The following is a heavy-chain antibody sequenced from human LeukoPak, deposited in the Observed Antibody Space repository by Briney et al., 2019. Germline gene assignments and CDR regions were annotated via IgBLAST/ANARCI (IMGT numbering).Heavy chain of an antibody. CDR3: VTARLFSGSYYFDY. CDR2: ISGSSDST. CDR1: GFTFSNYA. V-gene: IGHV3-23*01. D-gene: IGHD2-21*01. J-gene: IGHJ4*02. Sequence: PGGSLRLSCAASGFTFSNYAMNWVRLAPGKGLEWVSTISGSSDSTYYADSVKGRLTISRDNSKNTLYLQMNSLRAEDTAVYYCVTARLFSGSYYFDYWGQGTLVTVSS.